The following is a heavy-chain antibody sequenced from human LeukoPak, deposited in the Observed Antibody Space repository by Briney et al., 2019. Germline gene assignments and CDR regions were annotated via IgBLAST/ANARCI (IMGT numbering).Heavy chain of an antibody. Sequence: SETLSLTCTVSGGSISSYCWSWIRQPPGKGLEWIGYIYYSGSTNYNPSLKSRVTISVDTSKNQFSLKLSSVTAADTAVYYCARVLDRAAGWGYYYYMDVWGKGTTVTVSS. CDR1: GGSISSYC. J-gene: IGHJ6*03. V-gene: IGHV4-59*01. CDR3: ARVLDRAAGWGYYYYMDV. CDR2: IYYSGST. D-gene: IGHD6-13*01.